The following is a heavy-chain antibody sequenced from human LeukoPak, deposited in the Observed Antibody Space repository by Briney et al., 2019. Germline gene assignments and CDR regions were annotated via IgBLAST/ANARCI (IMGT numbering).Heavy chain of an antibody. J-gene: IGHJ4*02. CDR1: GFTFSSYG. CDR2: ISGSGGST. CDR3: AKDRREGRYIAVAGTGDY. V-gene: IGHV3-23*01. Sequence: PGGSLRLSCAASGFTFSSYGMHWVRQAPGKGLEWVSAISGSGGSTYYADSVKGRFTISRDNSKNTLYLQMNSLRAEDTAVYYCAKDRREGRYIAVAGTGDYWGQGTLVTVSS. D-gene: IGHD6-19*01.